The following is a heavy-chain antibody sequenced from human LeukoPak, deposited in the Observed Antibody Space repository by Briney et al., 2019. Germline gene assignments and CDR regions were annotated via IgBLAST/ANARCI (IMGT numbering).Heavy chain of an antibody. CDR1: GFTFSKAW. V-gene: IGHV3-15*01. D-gene: IGHD4-17*01. J-gene: IGHJ4*02. Sequence: PGGSLRLSCAASGFTFSKAWTSWVRQAPGKGLEWVGQIKSKTDGGTTDYAAPVKGRFTISRDDSKNSLYLLMNSLKTEDTAVYYCTTEDYGDYVPDYWGQGTLVTVSS. CDR3: TTEDYGDYVPDY. CDR2: IKSKTDGGTT.